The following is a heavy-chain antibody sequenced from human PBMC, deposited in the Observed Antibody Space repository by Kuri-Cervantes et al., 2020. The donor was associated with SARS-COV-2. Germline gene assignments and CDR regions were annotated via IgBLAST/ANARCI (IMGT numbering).Heavy chain of an antibody. J-gene: IGHJ2*01. Sequence: GESLKISCKTSGFSFSSYWIAWVRQMPGKGLEWMGIIYPGDSDTRYSPSFQGQVTISADKSISTAYLQWSSLKASDTAMYYCARRSWYFDLWGRGTLVTVSS. CDR2: IYPGDSDT. CDR1: GFSFSSYW. V-gene: IGHV5-51*01. CDR3: ARRSWYFDL.